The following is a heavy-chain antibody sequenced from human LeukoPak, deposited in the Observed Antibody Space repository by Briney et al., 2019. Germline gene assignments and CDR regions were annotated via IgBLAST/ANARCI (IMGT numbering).Heavy chain of an antibody. CDR3: ARSQGYCSSTSCYEYYFDY. D-gene: IGHD2-2*01. CDR2: ISGSGGST. V-gene: IGHV3-23*01. CDR1: GFTFSSYA. Sequence: PGGSLRLSCAASGFTFSSYAMSWVRQAPGKGLEWVSAISGSGGSTYYADSVKGRFTISRDNSKNTLYLQMNSLRAEDTAVYYCARSQGYCSSTSCYEYYFDYWGQGTLVTVSS. J-gene: IGHJ4*02.